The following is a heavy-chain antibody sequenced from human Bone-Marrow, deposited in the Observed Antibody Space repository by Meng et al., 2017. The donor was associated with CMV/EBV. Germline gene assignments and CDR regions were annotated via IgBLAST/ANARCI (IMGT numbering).Heavy chain of an antibody. CDR1: GYTFTSYG. J-gene: IGHJ6*02. CDR2: ISAYNGNT. V-gene: IGHV1-18*01. CDR3: ARDGWEQLVRKDLYYYYYGMDV. Sequence: ASVKVSCKASGYTFTSYGISWVRQAPGQGLEWMGWISAYNGNTNYAQKLQGRVTMTRDTSISTAYMELSRLRSDDTAVYYCARDGWEQLVRKDLYYYYYGMDVWGQGTTVTVSS. D-gene: IGHD6-6*01.